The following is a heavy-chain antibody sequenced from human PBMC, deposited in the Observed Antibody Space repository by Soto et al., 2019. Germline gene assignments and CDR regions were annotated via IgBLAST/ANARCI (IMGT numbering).Heavy chain of an antibody. CDR1: GSSFSSYG. CDR2: ISYDGTYK. J-gene: IGHJ5*02. Sequence: PGVSLRLSCAASGSSFSSYGIHWFRQVPGKGLEWVAVISYDGTYKHYADSVKGRFTFSRDNSKNTVYLQMNSLRAEDTAVYYCAKDPYHRYYDILTGSRPWFDPWGQGTLVTVSS. CDR3: AKDPYHRYYDILTGSRPWFDP. V-gene: IGHV3-30*18. D-gene: IGHD3-9*01.